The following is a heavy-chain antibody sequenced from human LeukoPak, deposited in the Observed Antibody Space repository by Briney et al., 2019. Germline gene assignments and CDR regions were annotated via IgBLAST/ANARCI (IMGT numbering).Heavy chain of an antibody. V-gene: IGHV4-38-2*01. D-gene: IGHD6-13*01. J-gene: IGHJ4*02. CDR2: IYHSGST. CDR3: ASYSSSWPSY. Sequence: PSETLSLTCAVSGYSISSGYYWGWIRQPPGKGLEWIGSIYHSGSTYYNPSIKSRVTISVDTSKNQFSLKLSSVTAADTAMYYCASYSSSWPSYWGQGTLVTVSS. CDR1: GYSISSGYY.